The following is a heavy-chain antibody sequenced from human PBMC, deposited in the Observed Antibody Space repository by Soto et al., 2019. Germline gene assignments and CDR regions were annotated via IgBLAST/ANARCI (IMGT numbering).Heavy chain of an antibody. CDR3: AHIPNYYQYDWFDP. D-gene: IGHD3-16*01. Sequence: QITLKESGPTLVKPTQTLTLTCTFSGFSLTTRGVGVGWIRQPPGKALECLALIYWDDDKRYSPSLQSRLSTXQXTXXNQVVLTMTNVDPVVTATYYCAHIPNYYQYDWFDPWGQGTLVSVSS. CDR2: IYWDDDK. J-gene: IGHJ5*02. V-gene: IGHV2-5*02. CDR1: GFSLTTRGVG.